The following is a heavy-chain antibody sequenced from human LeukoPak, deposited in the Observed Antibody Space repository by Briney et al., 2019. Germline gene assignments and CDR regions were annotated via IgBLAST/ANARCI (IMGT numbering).Heavy chain of an antibody. CDR3: AAGEDY. CDR2: IYYIGST. D-gene: IGHD3-16*01. J-gene: IGHJ4*02. CDR1: GGSISSSY. Sequence: PSETLSLTCTVSGGSISSSYWSWIRQPPGKGLEWLGYIYYIGSTNYNPSLKSRVTISVDTSKNQFSLKLTSVTAADTAVYYCAAGEDYWGQGTLVTVSS. V-gene: IGHV4-59*01.